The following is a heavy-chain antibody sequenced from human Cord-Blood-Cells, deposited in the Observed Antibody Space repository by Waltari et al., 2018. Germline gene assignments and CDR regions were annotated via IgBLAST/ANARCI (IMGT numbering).Heavy chain of an antibody. D-gene: IGHD3-10*01. CDR1: GGSFSGYY. CDR2: INHSGST. CDR3: ARGLGFGELFFDY. J-gene: IGHJ4*02. Sequence: HVQLQQWGAGLLKPSETLSLTCAVYGGSFSGYYWSWIRQPPGKGLEWIGEINHSGSTNYNPSLKSRVTISVDTSKNQFSLKLSSVTAADTAVYYCARGLGFGELFFDYWGQGTLVTVSS. V-gene: IGHV4-34*01.